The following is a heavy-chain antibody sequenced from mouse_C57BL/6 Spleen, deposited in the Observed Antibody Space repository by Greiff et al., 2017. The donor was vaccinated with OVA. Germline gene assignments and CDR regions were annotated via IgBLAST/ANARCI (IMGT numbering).Heavy chain of an antibody. CDR1: GFTFSDYY. V-gene: IGHV5-12*01. D-gene: IGHD1-1*01. CDR2: ISNGGGST. Sequence: EVKVVESGGGLVQPGGSLKLSCAASGFTFSDYYMYWVRQTPEKRLEWVAYISNGGGSTYYPDTVKGRFTISRDNAKNTLYLQMSRLKTEDTAMYSCARGGGYYYGSRAHYFDYWGQGTTLTVSS. J-gene: IGHJ2*01. CDR3: ARGGGYYYGSRAHYFDY.